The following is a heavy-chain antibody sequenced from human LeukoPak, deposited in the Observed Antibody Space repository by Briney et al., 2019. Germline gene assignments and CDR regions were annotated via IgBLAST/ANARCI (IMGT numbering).Heavy chain of an antibody. CDR1: GYTFTSYD. J-gene: IGHJ4*02. Sequence: GASVKVSCKASGYTFTSYDINWVRQATGQGLEWMGWMNPNSGNTGYAQKFQGRVTMTTDTSTSTAHMELRSLRYDDTAVYYCARDGRFAAYEPDYWGQGTRVTVSS. CDR2: MNPNSGNT. D-gene: IGHD1-26*01. CDR3: ARDGRFAAYEPDY. V-gene: IGHV1-8*01.